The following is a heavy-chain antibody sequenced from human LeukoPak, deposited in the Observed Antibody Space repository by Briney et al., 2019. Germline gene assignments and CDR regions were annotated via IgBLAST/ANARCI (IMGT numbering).Heavy chain of an antibody. V-gene: IGHV1-24*01. D-gene: IGHD1-26*01. Sequence: ASVKVSCKVSGYTLTELSMHWVRQAPGKGLEWMGGFDPEDGETIYAQKFQGRVTMTEDTSTDTAYMELSSLRSEDTAVYYCATDLFQSGSYSSPSGGFDPWGQGTLVTVSS. CDR1: GYTLTELS. CDR2: FDPEDGET. J-gene: IGHJ5*02. CDR3: ATDLFQSGSYSSPSGGFDP.